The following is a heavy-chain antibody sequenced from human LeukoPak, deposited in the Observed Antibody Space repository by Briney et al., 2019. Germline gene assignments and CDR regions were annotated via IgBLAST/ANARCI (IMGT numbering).Heavy chain of an antibody. CDR1: GGSISSYY. D-gene: IGHD1-26*01. CDR3: ARLASGSYGPLTPFDY. Sequence: PSETLSLTCTVSGGSISSYYWSWIRQPPREVLEWIGEIYYSGSTNYNPSLKSRVTISVDTSKNQFSLRLSSVTAADTAVYYSARLASGSYGPLTPFDYWGQGTLVTVSS. V-gene: IGHV4-59*08. CDR2: IYYSGST. J-gene: IGHJ4*02.